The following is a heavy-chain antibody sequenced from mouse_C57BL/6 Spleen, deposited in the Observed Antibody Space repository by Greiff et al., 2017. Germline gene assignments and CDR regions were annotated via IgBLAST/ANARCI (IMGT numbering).Heavy chain of an antibody. CDR1: GYTFTSYW. V-gene: IGHV1-50*01. D-gene: IGHD2-1*01. J-gene: IGHJ2*01. CDR2: IDPSDSYT. Sequence: QVQLQQPGAELVKPGASVKLSCKASGYTFTSYWMQWVKQRPGQGLAWIGEIDPSDSYTNYNQKFKGKATLTVDTSSSTAYMQLSSLTSEDSAVYYCARGNLGFDYWGQGTTLTVSS. CDR3: ARGNLGFDY.